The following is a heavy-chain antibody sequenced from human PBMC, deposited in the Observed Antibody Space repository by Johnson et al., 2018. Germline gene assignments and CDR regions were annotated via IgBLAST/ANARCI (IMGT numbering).Heavy chain of an antibody. CDR3: AGQYGDDGVGYAFDI. V-gene: IGHV3-21*01. CDR2: ISRSSSYI. D-gene: IGHD4-17*01. CDR1: GFTFSSYS. J-gene: IGHJ3*02. Sequence: EVQLVETGGGLVKPGGSLRLSCSVSGFTFSSYSMNWARQAPGKGLEWVSSISRSSSYIHYADSVKGRFTISRDNAKNSLYLQMNSLRAGDTAVYYWAGQYGDDGVGYAFDIWGQGTIVTVSS.